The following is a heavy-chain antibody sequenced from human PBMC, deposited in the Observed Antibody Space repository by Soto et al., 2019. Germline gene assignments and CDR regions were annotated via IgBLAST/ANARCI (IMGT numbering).Heavy chain of an antibody. J-gene: IGHJ4*02. CDR3: AHSLYYYDSSRNFDY. D-gene: IGHD3-22*01. CDR1: GFSLSTSGVG. CDR2: IYWDDDK. V-gene: IGHV2-5*02. Sequence: QITLKESGPTLVKPTQTLTLTCTFSGFSLSTSGVGVGWIRQPPGKALEWLALIYWDDDKRYSPSLKSRLTLTKDTSKNQVVLTMTNMDPVDTATYYCAHSLYYYDSSRNFDYWGQGTLVTVSS.